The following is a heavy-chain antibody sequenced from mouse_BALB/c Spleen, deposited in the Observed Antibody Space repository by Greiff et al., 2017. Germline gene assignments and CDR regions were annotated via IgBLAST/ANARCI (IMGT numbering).Heavy chain of an antibody. CDR2: IYPYNGGT. D-gene: IGHD2-14*01. Sequence: VQLQQSGPELVKPGASVKISCKASGYTFTDYNMHWVKQSHGKSLEWIGYIYPYNGGTGYNQKFKSKATLTVDNSSSTAYMQLSSLASEDSAVYYCARYYRYGNYFDYWGQGTTLTVSS. V-gene: IGHV1S29*02. CDR3: ARYYRYGNYFDY. CDR1: GYTFTDYN. J-gene: IGHJ2*01.